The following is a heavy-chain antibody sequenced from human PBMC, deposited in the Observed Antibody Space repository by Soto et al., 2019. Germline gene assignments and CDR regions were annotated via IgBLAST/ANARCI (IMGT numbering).Heavy chain of an antibody. CDR2: IIPIFGTA. D-gene: IGHD3-22*01. V-gene: IGHV1-69*13. CDR1: GGTFSSYA. CDR3: ARGVHYDSSGYYYFY. Sequence: GASVKVSCKASGGTFSSYAISWVRQAPGQGLEWMGGIIPIFGTAKYAQNFQGRITITADESTNTAYMELRSLRSQDTAVYYCARGVHYDSSGYYYFYWGQGTLVTVSS. J-gene: IGHJ4*02.